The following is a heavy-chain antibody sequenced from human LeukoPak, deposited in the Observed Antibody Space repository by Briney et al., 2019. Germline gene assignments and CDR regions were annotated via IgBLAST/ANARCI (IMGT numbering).Heavy chain of an antibody. J-gene: IGHJ4*02. V-gene: IGHV3-15*01. D-gene: IGHD3-10*01. Sequence: PGGSLRLSCAASRFTLSNAWMSWVRQAPGKGLEWVGRIKSKTDGGTTDYAAPVKGRFTISRDDSKNTLYLQMNSLKTEDTAVYYCTPGVVRGVIIHWGQGTLVTVSS. CDR1: RFTLSNAW. CDR2: IKSKTDGGTT. CDR3: TPGVVRGVIIH.